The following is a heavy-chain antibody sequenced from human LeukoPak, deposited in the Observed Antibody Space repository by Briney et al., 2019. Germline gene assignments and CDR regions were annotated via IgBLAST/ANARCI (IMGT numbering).Heavy chain of an antibody. CDR2: IHYDGRIT. CDR3: AKEGYCSSISCPQFDY. D-gene: IGHD2-2*01. J-gene: IGHJ4*02. V-gene: IGHV3-74*01. Sequence: GGSLRLSCGGSGFSFRSYWMHWVRQAPGKGLVWVSRIHYDGRITAYADSVKGRFTISKDNARNTLYLQMNSLRAEDTAVYYCAKEGYCSSISCPQFDYWGQGTLVTVSS. CDR1: GFSFRSYW.